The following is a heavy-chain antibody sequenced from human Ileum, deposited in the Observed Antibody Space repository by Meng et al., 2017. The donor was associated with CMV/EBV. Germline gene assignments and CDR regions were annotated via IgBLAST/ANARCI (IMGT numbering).Heavy chain of an antibody. CDR3: AGGANWNYLYYFDY. J-gene: IGHJ4*02. CDR1: EIIFSKLG. Sequence: QVQLVQSGAEVKKPGASVTVSCKAAEIIFSKLGIHWVRQAPGQRLEWMGWINGGNGDKKYLKKLQGRVTITRDTSASTVYMELSSLSSEDTAVYYCAGGANWNYLYYFDYWGQGTLVTVSS. D-gene: IGHD1-1*01. CDR2: INGGNGDK. V-gene: IGHV1-3*01.